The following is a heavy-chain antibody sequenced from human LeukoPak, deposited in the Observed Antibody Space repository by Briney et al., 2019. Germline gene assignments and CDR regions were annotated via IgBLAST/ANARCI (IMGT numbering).Heavy chain of an antibody. V-gene: IGHV4-30-4*01. D-gene: IGHD2-2*01. CDR2: IYYSGST. J-gene: IGHJ4*02. Sequence: SQTLSLTRTLSLGSLSSGDYCWSWIRQPPGTGLGWIGYIYYSGSTYYNPSLKSRVTILVDTSKNYFSLKLSSVTAADTAVYYCARDDRYCSTTSCLTLDYWGQGTLVTVSS. CDR1: LGSLSSGDYC. CDR3: ARDDRYCSTTSCLTLDY.